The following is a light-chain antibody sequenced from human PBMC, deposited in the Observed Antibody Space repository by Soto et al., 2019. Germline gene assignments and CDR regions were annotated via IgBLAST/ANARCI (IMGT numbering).Light chain of an antibody. CDR1: QSVGRS. J-gene: IGKJ1*01. V-gene: IGKV3-11*01. Sequence: EIVLTQFPATLSLSPGERATLSCRASQSVGRSLAWYQQKPGQAPRLLFYDVSNRATGIPARFSGSGSGTDFTLTISSLEPEDFAVYYCRQRGGWPRTFGQGTNVEIK. CDR2: DVS. CDR3: RQRGGWPRT.